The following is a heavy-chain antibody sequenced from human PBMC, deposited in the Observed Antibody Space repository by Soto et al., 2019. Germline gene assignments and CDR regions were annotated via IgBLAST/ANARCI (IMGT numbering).Heavy chain of an antibody. Sequence: GSLRLSCAASGFTFSSYGMHWVRQAPGKGLEWVAVIWYDGSNKYYADSVKGRFTISRDNSKNTLYLQMNSLRAEDTAVYYCGRVHAGGDPVLDYWGQGTWGTVS. V-gene: IGHV3-33*01. J-gene: IGHJ4*02. D-gene: IGHD4-17*01. CDR2: IWYDGSNK. CDR1: GFTFSSYG. CDR3: GRVHAGGDPVLDY.